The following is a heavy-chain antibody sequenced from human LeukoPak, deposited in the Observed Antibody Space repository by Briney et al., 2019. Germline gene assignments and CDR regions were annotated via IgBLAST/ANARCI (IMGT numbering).Heavy chain of an antibody. CDR3: AKDMHSGDGRWEFDP. CDR1: GFSFSTYA. V-gene: IGHV3-23*01. Sequence: GGSLRLSCVASGFSFSTYAMTWVRQAPGKGLEWVSGMVGSGKTYYADSLKGRFTISRDNSNNAVSLQMNSLRVEDTAIYYCAKDMHSGDGRWEFDPWGRGTLVTVSS. D-gene: IGHD4-17*01. J-gene: IGHJ5*02. CDR2: MVGSGKT.